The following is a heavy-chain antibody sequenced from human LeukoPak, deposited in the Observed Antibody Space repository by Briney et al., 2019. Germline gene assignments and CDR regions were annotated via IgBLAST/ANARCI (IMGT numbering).Heavy chain of an antibody. CDR2: IGIRGDI. Sequence: GGSLRLSCAASGFTFIDYDMHWVCQVLGKGLEWVSAIGIRGDIPYSGSVKGRFTISRENAESSLYLQMNSLRAEDTAVYYCARGGIQVSGIDEFDYWGQGTLVTVSS. CDR1: GFTFIDYD. V-gene: IGHV3-13*01. J-gene: IGHJ4*02. D-gene: IGHD6-19*01. CDR3: ARGGIQVSGIDEFDY.